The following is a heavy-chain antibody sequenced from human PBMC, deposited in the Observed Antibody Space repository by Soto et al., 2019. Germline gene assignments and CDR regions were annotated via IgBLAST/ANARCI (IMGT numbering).Heavy chain of an antibody. CDR1: GYTFTGYY. D-gene: IGHD6-19*01. CDR2: INPNSGGT. Sequence: ASVKVSCKASGYTFTGYYMHSVRQAPGQGLEWMGWINPNSGGTNYAQKFQGRVTMTRDTSISTAYMELSRLRSDDTAVYYCARTAVAAKGGWFDPWGQGTLVTVSS. J-gene: IGHJ5*02. CDR3: ARTAVAAKGGWFDP. V-gene: IGHV1-2*02.